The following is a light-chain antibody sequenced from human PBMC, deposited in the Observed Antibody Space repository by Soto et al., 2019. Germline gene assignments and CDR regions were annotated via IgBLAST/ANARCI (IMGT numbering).Light chain of an antibody. J-gene: IGKJ1*01. CDR3: QQRVTWPWT. CDR1: RSVGVY. Sequence: EIGLTQSPATVSLSPGERATLSCRASRSVGVYFAWYQQKPGQAPRLLIYDASNRATGIPARFSGSGSGTDFTLTISSLEPEDFAVYYCQQRVTWPWTFGRGTKLEIK. CDR2: DAS. V-gene: IGKV3-11*01.